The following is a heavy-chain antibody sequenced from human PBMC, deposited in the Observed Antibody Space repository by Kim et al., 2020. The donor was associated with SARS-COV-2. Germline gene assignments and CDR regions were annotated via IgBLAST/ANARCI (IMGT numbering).Heavy chain of an antibody. D-gene: IGHD2-2*01. J-gene: IGHJ4*02. CDR3: AKTRYARTSWSYHVPFDY. Sequence: GGSLRLSCAASGFTFSSYAMSWVRQAPGKGLEWVSAISGSGGSTYYADSVKGRFTISRDNSKNTLYLQMNSLRAEDTAVYYCAKTRYARTSWSYHVPFDYWGAGTLVTVSS. CDR2: ISGSGGST. CDR1: GFTFSSYA. V-gene: IGHV3-23*01.